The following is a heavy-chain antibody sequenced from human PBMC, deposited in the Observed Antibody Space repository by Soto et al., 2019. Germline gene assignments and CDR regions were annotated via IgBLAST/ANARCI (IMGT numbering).Heavy chain of an antibody. Sequence: VGSLRLSCVASGFTPSSYRFTFYKYAMNWVRQAPGKGLEWVSSIGGSVDRTHYADSVKGRFTVSRDNSRNTIYLQMNSLRVEDTAVYYCAIDLDGSVWLNWFDPWGQGNQVTVS. CDR3: AIDLDGSVWLNWFDP. D-gene: IGHD2-15*01. CDR2: IGGSVDRT. CDR1: GFTPSSYRFTFYKYA. V-gene: IGHV3-23*01. J-gene: IGHJ5*02.